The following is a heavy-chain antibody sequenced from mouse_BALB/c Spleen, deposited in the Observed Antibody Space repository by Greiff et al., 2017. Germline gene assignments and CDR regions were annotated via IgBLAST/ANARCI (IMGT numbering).Heavy chain of an antibody. V-gene: IGHV5-6-4*01. Sequence: EVKLMESGGGLVKPGGSLKLSCAASGFTFSSYTMSWVRQTPEKRLERVATISSGGSYTYYPDSVKGRFTISRDNAKNTLYLQMSSLKSEDTAMYYCTRGTLEYYFDYWGQGTTLTVSS. CDR2: ISSGGSYT. CDR3: TRGTLEYYFDY. J-gene: IGHJ2*01. CDR1: GFTFSSYT.